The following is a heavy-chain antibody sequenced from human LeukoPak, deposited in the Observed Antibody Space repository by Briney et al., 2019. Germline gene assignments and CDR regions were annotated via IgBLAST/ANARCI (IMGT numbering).Heavy chain of an antibody. CDR3: ARGLGSFDY. Sequence: TETLSLTCTVSGGSISSYYWSWIRQPPGKGLEWIGYIYYSGSTNYNPSLKSRVTISVDTSKNQFSLKLSSVTAADTAVYYCARGLGSFDYWGQGTLVTVSS. V-gene: IGHV4-59*08. CDR1: GGSISSYY. J-gene: IGHJ4*02. CDR2: IYYSGST. D-gene: IGHD3-22*01.